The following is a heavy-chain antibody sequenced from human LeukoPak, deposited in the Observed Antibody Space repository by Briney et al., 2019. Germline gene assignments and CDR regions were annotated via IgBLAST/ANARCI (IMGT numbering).Heavy chain of an antibody. CDR1: GYTFTSYC. CDR2: INPSGGST. V-gene: IGHV1-46*01. D-gene: IGHD4-17*01. Sequence: PWASVKASCKASGYTFTSYCMHWVRQAPGQGLEWMGIINPSGGSTSYAQKFQGRVTMTRDTSTSTVYMELSSLRSEDTAVYYCARANYGDYAYFDYWGQGTLVTVSS. J-gene: IGHJ4*02. CDR3: ARANYGDYAYFDY.